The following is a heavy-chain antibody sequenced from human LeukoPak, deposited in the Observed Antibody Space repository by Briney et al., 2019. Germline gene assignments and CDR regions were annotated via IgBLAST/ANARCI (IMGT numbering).Heavy chain of an antibody. V-gene: IGHV1-18*01. J-gene: IGHJ4*02. CDR2: ISGYNDNP. CDR3: ARVRYQLLEYFDY. D-gene: IGHD2-2*01. Sequence: ASVKVSCKASGYTFTSFGISWVRQAPGQGLEWMGWISGYNDNPKYAQKFQGRVTMTTDTSTSTAYMELGSLTSDDTAVYYCARVRYQLLEYFDYWGQGTLVTVSS. CDR1: GYTFTSFG.